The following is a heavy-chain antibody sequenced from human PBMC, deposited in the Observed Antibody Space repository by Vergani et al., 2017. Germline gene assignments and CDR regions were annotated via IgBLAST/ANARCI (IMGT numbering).Heavy chain of an antibody. CDR1: GFTFSTYA. Sequence: QVQLVETGGGVVQPGGSLRLSCAASGFTFSTYAMHWVRQAPGKGLEWVAFIRYDGSNKYYADSVKGRFTISRDNSKNTLYLQMNSLRAEDTAVYYCGGDDYPGRDFDCWGQGTLVTVSS. V-gene: IGHV3-30*02. CDR3: GGDDYPGRDFDC. D-gene: IGHD4-11*01. J-gene: IGHJ4*02. CDR2: IRYDGSNK.